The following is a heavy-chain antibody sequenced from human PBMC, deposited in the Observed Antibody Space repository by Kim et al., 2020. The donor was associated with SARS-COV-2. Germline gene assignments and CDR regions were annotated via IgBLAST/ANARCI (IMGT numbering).Heavy chain of an antibody. CDR2: IYYSGST. J-gene: IGHJ4*01. V-gene: IGHV4-59*13. CDR1: GGSISSYY. D-gene: IGHD3-10*01. CDR3: ARILTDELWFGELPAYYFDY. Sequence: SETLSLTCTVSGGSISSYYWSWIRQPPGKGLEWIGYIYYSGSTNYNPSLKSRVTISVDTSKNQFSLKLSSVTAADTAVYYCARILTDELWFGELPAYYFDYWGQEPWSPSPQ.